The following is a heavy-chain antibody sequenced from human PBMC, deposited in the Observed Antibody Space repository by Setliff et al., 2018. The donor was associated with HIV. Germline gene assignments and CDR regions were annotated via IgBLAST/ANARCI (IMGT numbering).Heavy chain of an antibody. CDR3: ARRGWNGYKAFDY. V-gene: IGHV4-39*02. Sequence: KPSETLSLTCTVSGDSISSSYYYWGWIRQPPGKGLEWIGNIYYTGSTYYTPSLRGRVTILLGTSKNHFSLNLRSVTAADTAVYYCARRGWNGYKAFDYWGQGTLATVSS. CDR1: GDSISSSYYY. CDR2: IYYTGST. D-gene: IGHD5-12*01. J-gene: IGHJ4*02.